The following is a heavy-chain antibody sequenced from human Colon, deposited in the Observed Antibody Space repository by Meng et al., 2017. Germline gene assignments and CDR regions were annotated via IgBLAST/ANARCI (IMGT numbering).Heavy chain of an antibody. V-gene: IGHV4-39*01. CDR3: ARRRGGSGRDC. D-gene: IGHD3-10*01. CDR2: IYHSGST. Sequence: QLQLQESGPGLVKPSETLSLTCTVSGGSISSNGYYWDWVRQPPGKGLEWIGAIYHSGSTSYNPSLQSRVTMFVDTSKNQFSQMLTSVTATDTAVYYCARRRGGSGRDCWGQGTLVTVSS. CDR1: GGSISSNGYY. J-gene: IGHJ4*02.